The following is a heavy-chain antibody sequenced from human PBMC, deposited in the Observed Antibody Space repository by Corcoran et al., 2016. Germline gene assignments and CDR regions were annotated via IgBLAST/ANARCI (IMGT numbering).Heavy chain of an antibody. CDR1: GGSVSSDSHF. CDR2: ISYSEYT. Sequence: QVQLHESGPGLVKPSETLSLACTVSGGSVSSDSHFWSWLRQPPGKGLEWIGYISYSEYTNYNPSLKSRVTISVDTSKKQFSLRLSSVTAADTAVYYCARARERGTDYFDPWGQGTLVTVSS. J-gene: IGHJ5*02. D-gene: IGHD4-17*01. CDR3: ARARERGTDYFDP. V-gene: IGHV4-61*01.